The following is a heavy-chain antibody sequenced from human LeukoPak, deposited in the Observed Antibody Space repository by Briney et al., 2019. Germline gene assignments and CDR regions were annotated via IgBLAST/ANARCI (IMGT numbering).Heavy chain of an antibody. J-gene: IGHJ4*02. D-gene: IGHD3-22*01. CDR3: ARLPIVVITSGGY. CDR1: GFTFSSYA. Sequence: GRSLRLSCAASGFTFSSYAMHWVRQAPGKGLEWVAVISYDGSNKYYADSVKGRFTISRDNSKNTLYLQMNSLRAEDTAVYYCARLPIVVITSGGYWGQGTLVTVSS. V-gene: IGHV3-30*14. CDR2: ISYDGSNK.